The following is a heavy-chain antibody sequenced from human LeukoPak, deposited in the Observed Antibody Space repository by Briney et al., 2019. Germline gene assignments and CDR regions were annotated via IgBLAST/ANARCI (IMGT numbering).Heavy chain of an antibody. D-gene: IGHD1-26*01. CDR3: ARMSGSHIDY. Sequence: QPGGSLRLSCAASGFAFSSHGMHWVRQAPGKGLEWVAVIWYDGSKKYYADSVKGRFTISRDNFKNTLDLQMDSLRAEDTAVYYCARMSGSHIDYWGQGTLVTVSS. CDR2: IWYDGSKK. J-gene: IGHJ4*02. CDR1: GFAFSSHG. V-gene: IGHV3-33*08.